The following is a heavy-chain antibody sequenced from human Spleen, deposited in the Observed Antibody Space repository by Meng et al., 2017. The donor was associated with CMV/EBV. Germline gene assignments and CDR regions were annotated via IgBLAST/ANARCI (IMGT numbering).Heavy chain of an antibody. D-gene: IGHD3-3*01. Sequence: GESLKISCAASGFTYDVYGMHWVRQVPGKGLEWVSVIYSAGSTYYADSVKGRFTISRDIFKNTLYLQMNSLRAEDTAVYYCARGGYDFWTGFYWNYWGQGTLVTVS. V-gene: IGHV3-53*01. CDR3: ARGGYDFWTGFYWNY. CDR2: IYSAGST. CDR1: GFTYDVYG. J-gene: IGHJ4*02.